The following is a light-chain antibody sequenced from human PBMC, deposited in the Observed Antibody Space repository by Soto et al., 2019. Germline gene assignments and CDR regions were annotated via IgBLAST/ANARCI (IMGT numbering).Light chain of an antibody. V-gene: IGKV1-5*01. CDR2: GAS. J-gene: IGKJ5*01. CDR3: QQYNSYSIT. Sequence: DIQMTQSPSTLSASVGDRVTITYRASQSSSRWLAGYQQKPGKAPKVLIYGASSLESGVPSRFSGSGAGTEFTLTISSLQPDDFATYYCQQYNSYSITFGQGTRLEIK. CDR1: QSSSRW.